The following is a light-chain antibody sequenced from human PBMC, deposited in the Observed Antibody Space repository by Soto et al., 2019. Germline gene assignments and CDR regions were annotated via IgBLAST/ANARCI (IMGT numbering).Light chain of an antibody. V-gene: IGKV3-20*01. CDR2: GAS. J-gene: IGKJ3*01. Sequence: EFVLTQSPGTLSLSPGERATLSCRASQSVTSSNLAWYQQKPGQAPRPLIYGASIRATGVPDRFSGSGSGTDFTLTISRLEPEDFAVYYCQQYCDSLPVTFGPGTKVEIK. CDR1: QSVTSSN. CDR3: QQYCDSLPVT.